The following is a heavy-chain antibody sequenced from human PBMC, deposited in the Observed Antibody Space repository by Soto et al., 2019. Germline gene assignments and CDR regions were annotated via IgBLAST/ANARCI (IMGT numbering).Heavy chain of an antibody. V-gene: IGHV4-31*03. CDR1: GGSISSGGYY. D-gene: IGHD6-19*01. CDR3: ARGVRWLGPYYFDY. Sequence: QVQLQESGPGLVKPSQTQSLTCTVSGGSISSGGYYWSWIRQHPGKGLEWIGDIYYSGSTYYNPSLKSRVTISVDTSKNQFSLKLSSVTAADTAVYYCARGVRWLGPYYFDYWGQGTLVTVSS. CDR2: IYYSGST. J-gene: IGHJ4*02.